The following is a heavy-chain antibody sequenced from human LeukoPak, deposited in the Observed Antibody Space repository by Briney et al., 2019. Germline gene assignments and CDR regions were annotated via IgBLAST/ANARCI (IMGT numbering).Heavy chain of an antibody. J-gene: IGHJ1*01. CDR3: AKDRGPLTEYFQH. V-gene: IGHV3-23*01. CDR2: ISGSGGST. D-gene: IGHD1-26*01. Sequence: GGSLRLSCAASGFTFSSYALTWVRQAPGKGLEWVSAISGSGGSTYYADSVKGRFTISRDNSKNTLYLQMNSLRAEDTAVYYCAKDRGPLTEYFQHWGQGTLVTVSS. CDR1: GFTFSSYA.